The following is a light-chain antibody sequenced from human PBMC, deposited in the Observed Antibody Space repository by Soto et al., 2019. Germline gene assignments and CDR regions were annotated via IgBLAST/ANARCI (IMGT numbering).Light chain of an antibody. V-gene: IGKV3D-15*01. J-gene: IGKJ1*01. Sequence: ATGIPARFSGSGSGTEFTLTSSSLQSEAFAVYYGQHYDNWPRTWTFGQGTKVDIK. CDR3: QHYDNWPRTWT.